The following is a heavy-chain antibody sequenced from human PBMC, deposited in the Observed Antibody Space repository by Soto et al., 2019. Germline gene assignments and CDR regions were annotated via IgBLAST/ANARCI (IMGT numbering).Heavy chain of an antibody. J-gene: IGHJ4*02. CDR2: INHSGST. CDR1: GGSFSGYY. Sequence: LSETLSLTCAVYGGSFSGYYWSWIRQPPGKGLEWIGEINHSGSTNYNPSLKSRVTISVDTSKNQFSLKLSSVTAADTAVYYCARYEGTAMANDYWGQGTLVTVSS. V-gene: IGHV4-34*01. D-gene: IGHD5-18*01. CDR3: ARYEGTAMANDY.